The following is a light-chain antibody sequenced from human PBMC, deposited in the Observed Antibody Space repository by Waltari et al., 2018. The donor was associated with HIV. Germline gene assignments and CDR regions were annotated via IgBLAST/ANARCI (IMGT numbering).Light chain of an antibody. CDR3: QSSDIRLHGLWV. V-gene: IGLV1-40*01. CDR2: ANS. J-gene: IGLJ3*02. CDR1: KSNIGEGHD. Sequence: QSLLTQPPSVSATPGQRITIPCTGNKSNIGEGHDVHWYRQLPGTAPRLLIFANSNRPSGVPDRISGSKSTASASLAITGLQAEDEGYYYCQSSDIRLHGLWVFGGGTKVTVL.